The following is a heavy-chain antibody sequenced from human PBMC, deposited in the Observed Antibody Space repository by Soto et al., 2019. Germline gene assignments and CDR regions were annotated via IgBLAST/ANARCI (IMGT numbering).Heavy chain of an antibody. V-gene: IGHV4-30-2*01. D-gene: IGHD3-22*01. J-gene: IGHJ4*02. CDR3: ARAGYYDSSGYLDL. Sequence: SGTLSLTCAVSGGFISSGGYSWSWIRQPPGKGLEWIGYIYHSGSTYYNPSLKSRVTISVDRSKNQFSLKLSSVTTADTAVYYCARAGYYDSSGYLDLWGQGTLVTISS. CDR2: IYHSGST. CDR1: GGFISSGGYS.